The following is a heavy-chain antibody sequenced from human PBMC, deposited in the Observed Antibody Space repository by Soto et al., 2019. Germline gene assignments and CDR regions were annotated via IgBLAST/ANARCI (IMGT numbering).Heavy chain of an antibody. D-gene: IGHD2-2*01. V-gene: IGHV4-31*03. CDR3: ARGRIVPFDI. CDR1: GGSISSGGYY. Sequence: SETLSLSCTVSGGSISSGGYYWSWIRQHPGKGLELIGYIYYSGSTYYNPSLKSRVTISVDTSKNQFSLKLSSVTAADTAVYYCARGRIVPFDIWGQGTMVTVSS. J-gene: IGHJ3*02. CDR2: IYYSGST.